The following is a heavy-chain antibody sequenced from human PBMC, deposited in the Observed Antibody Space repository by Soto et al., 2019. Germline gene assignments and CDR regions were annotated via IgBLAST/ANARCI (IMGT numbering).Heavy chain of an antibody. CDR3: VGTGTTDDY. J-gene: IGHJ4*02. Sequence: SETLSLTCTVSGASVSSGGYYWSCIRQPPGKGLEWIGYIDSSGGSYYNPSLKGLLTISIDTSKNQSSLKLTSVTVADTAIYYCVGTGTTDDYWGRGTLVTVSS. CDR1: GASVSSGGYY. D-gene: IGHD1-1*01. CDR2: IDSSGGS. V-gene: IGHV4-30-4*01.